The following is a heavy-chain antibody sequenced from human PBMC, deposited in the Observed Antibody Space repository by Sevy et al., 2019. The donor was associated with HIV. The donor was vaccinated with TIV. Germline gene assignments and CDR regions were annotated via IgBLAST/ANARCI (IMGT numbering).Heavy chain of an antibody. CDR1: GFTFSDYY. J-gene: IGHJ4*02. V-gene: IGHV3-7*01. Sequence: GGSLRLSCAASGFTFSDYYMGWVRQAPGKGLEWVANIKQDGSQKNYVDSVKGRFTISRDNAKNSLYLQMNRLRVDDTAVYYCARDLWPGDYWGQGTLVTVSS. CDR3: ARDLWPGDY. D-gene: IGHD2-21*01. CDR2: IKQDGSQK.